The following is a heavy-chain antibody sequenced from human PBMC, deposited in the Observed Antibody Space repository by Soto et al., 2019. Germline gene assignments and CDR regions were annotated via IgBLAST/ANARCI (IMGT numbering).Heavy chain of an antibody. Sequence: PGGSLRLSCAASGFTFSSSAMHWVRQAPGKGLEWVAVISADGSYKNYADSVKGRFTISRDNSENTLYLQMNSLRAEDTAVYYCARKQGPGGSYFEYWGQGTLVTVSS. J-gene: IGHJ4*02. CDR2: ISADGSYK. CDR1: GFTFSSSA. CDR3: ARKQGPGGSYFEY. D-gene: IGHD1-26*01. V-gene: IGHV3-30*04.